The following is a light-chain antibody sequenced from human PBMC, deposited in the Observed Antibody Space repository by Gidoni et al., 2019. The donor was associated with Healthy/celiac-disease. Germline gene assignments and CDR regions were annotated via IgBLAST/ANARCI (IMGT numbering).Light chain of an antibody. CDR2: LNSDGSH. CDR3: QTWGTGSLV. Sequence: QLVLTQSPSASASLGASVTLPCTLSSGHSSYAIAWHQQQPEKGPRYLMKLNSDGSHSKGDGIPDRFSGSSSGAERYLTISSLQSEDEADYYCQTWGTGSLVFGGGTKLTVL. CDR1: SGHSSYA. J-gene: IGLJ3*02. V-gene: IGLV4-69*01.